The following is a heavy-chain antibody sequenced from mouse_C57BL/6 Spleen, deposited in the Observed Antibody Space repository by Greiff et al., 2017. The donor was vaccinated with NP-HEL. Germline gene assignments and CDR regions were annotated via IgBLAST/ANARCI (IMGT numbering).Heavy chain of an antibody. CDR2: INPGSGGT. D-gene: IGHD1-1*01. J-gene: IGHJ1*03. CDR3: ATTTGVRDWYFDV. CDR1: GYAFTNYL. V-gene: IGHV1-54*01. Sequence: VQLVESGAELVRPGTSVKVSCKASGYAFTNYLIEWVKQRPGQGLEWIGVINPGSGGTNYNEKFKGKATLTADKSSSTAYMQLGSLTSEDSAVYFCATTTGVRDWYFDVWGTGTTVTVSS.